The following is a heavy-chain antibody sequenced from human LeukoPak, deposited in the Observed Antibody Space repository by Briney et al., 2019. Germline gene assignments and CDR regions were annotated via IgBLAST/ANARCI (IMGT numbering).Heavy chain of an antibody. CDR3: ARDLDIVVVPAASPDAFDI. CDR2: ISAYNGNT. Sequence: GASVKVSCKASGYTFTSYGISWVRQAPGQGLEWMGWISAYNGNTNYAQKPQGRVTMTTDTSTSTAYMELRSLRFDDTAVYYCARDLDIVVVPAASPDAFDIWGQGTMVTVSS. D-gene: IGHD2-2*01. J-gene: IGHJ3*02. CDR1: GYTFTSYG. V-gene: IGHV1-18*04.